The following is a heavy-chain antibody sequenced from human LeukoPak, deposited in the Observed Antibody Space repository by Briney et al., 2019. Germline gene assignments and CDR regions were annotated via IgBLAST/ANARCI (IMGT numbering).Heavy chain of an antibody. D-gene: IGHD3-22*01. V-gene: IGHV3-23*01. CDR3: ARTDYYDSSGYYRY. CDR1: GFTFSNSA. Sequence: GGSLRLSCAASGFTFSNSAMTWVRQAPGQGLEWVSAISGSGDSTYYADSVKGRFTISRDNSKNTLYLQMGSLRAEDMAVYYCARTDYYDSSGYYRYWGQGTLVTVSS. CDR2: ISGSGDST. J-gene: IGHJ4*02.